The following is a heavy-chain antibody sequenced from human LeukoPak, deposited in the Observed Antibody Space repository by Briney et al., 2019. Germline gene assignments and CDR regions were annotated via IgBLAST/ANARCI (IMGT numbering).Heavy chain of an antibody. Sequence: GGSLRLSCAASGFTFSTYGMHWVRLAPPKGLERAAIIEYDGSNQYYAHSVKGRFTISRDNYMNTLYLQINSLRAGDTAVYYCPNEPYCSSTSCLFEYWGQGTVVTVSS. D-gene: IGHD2-2*01. J-gene: IGHJ4*02. CDR1: GFTFSTYG. CDR2: IEYDGSNQ. V-gene: IGHV3-30*02. CDR3: PNEPYCSSTSCLFEY.